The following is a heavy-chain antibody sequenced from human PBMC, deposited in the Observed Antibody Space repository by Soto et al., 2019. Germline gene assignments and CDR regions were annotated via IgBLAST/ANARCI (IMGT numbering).Heavy chain of an antibody. J-gene: IGHJ6*02. CDR3: ARGPSYGDYLYYYYGMDV. Sequence: PSETLSLTCTVSGGSISSGGYYWSWIRQHPGKGLEWIGYIYYSGSTYYNPSLKSRVTISVDTSKNQFSLKLSSVTAADTAVYYCARGPSYGDYLYYYYGMDVWGQGTTVTVSS. D-gene: IGHD4-17*01. CDR1: GGSISSGGYY. V-gene: IGHV4-31*03. CDR2: IYYSGST.